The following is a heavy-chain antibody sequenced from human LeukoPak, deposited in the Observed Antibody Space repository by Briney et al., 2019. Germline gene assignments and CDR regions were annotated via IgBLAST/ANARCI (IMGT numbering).Heavy chain of an antibody. D-gene: IGHD6-13*01. V-gene: IGHV5-51*01. CDR1: GYNFPIYW. Sequence: GESLKIACQGSGYNFPIYWIGWVRQMPGQGLEWMGIIYPDDSNTIYGPSFQGQVTISADKSINTAYLEWSSLKASDTAIYYCARQGAAGKYYYYYMDVWGKGTTVTVSS. CDR2: IYPDDSNT. J-gene: IGHJ6*03. CDR3: ARQGAAGKYYYYYMDV.